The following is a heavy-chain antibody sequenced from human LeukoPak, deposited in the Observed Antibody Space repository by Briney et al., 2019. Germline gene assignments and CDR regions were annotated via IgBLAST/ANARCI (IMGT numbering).Heavy chain of an antibody. CDR2: IYHTGST. J-gene: IGHJ4*02. V-gene: IGHV4-38-2*02. CDR1: GYSISSDYY. CDR3: ASRYFCSSTSCYTFDY. Sequence: SETLSLTCTVSGYSISSDYYWVWIRQPPGKGLEWIGAIYHTGSTNYNPSLKSRVTISVDTSKNQFSLKLNSVTAADTAVYYCASRYFCSSTSCYTFDYWGQGTLVTVSS. D-gene: IGHD2-2*02.